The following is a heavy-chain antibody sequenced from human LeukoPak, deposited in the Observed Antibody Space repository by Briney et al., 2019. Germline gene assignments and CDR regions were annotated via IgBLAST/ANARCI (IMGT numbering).Heavy chain of an antibody. V-gene: IGHV4-59*01. Sequence: SETLSLTCTVSGGSISSYYWSWIRQPPGKGLEWIGYIYYSGSTNYNPSLKGRVTISVDTSKNQFSLKLSSVTAADTAVYYCARDLGGQGTWSRRKEEGGWFDPWGQGTLVTVSS. CDR1: GGSISSYY. J-gene: IGHJ5*02. CDR2: IYYSGST. CDR3: ARDLGGQGTWSRRKEEGGWFDP. D-gene: IGHD3-10*01.